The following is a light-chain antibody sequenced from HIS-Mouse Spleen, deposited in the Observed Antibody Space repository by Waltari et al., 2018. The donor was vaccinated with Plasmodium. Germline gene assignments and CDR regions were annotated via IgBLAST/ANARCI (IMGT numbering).Light chain of an antibody. CDR1: QRVSSSY. J-gene: IGKJ2*01. Sequence: DIVLTQSPGTLSLSPGERATLSCRASQRVSSSYLAWYQQKPGHAPRLLIYGASSRATGIPDRFSGSGSGTDFNLTIRRLEPEDFAVYYCQQYGSSPYTFGQGTKLEIK. CDR3: QQYGSSPYT. CDR2: GAS. V-gene: IGKV3-20*01.